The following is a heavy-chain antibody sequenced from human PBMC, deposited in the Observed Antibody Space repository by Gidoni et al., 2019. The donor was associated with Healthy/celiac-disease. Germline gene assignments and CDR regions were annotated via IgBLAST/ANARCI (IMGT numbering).Heavy chain of an antibody. V-gene: IGHV4-39*01. CDR1: GGSLSSSSYY. Sequence: QLQLQESGPGLVKPSETLSLTCTVSGGSLSSSSYYWGWIRQPPGKGLEWIGSIYYSGSTSYNPSLKSRLTISMDASKNQLSLKLSSVTAADTAVYYCARHQGDILTLFDNWGQGTLVTVSS. CDR2: IYYSGST. D-gene: IGHD3-9*01. CDR3: ARHQGDILTLFDN. J-gene: IGHJ4*02.